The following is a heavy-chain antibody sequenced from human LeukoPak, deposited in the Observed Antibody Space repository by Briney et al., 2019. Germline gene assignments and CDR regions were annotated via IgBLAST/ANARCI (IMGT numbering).Heavy chain of an antibody. CDR1: GFTFSNYA. D-gene: IGHD2-2*01. V-gene: IGHV3-30*04. J-gene: IGHJ6*03. CDR2: ISYDGNNK. CDR3: AKDEVVPAATFLYYMDV. Sequence: GGSLRLSCAASGFTFSNYAMHWVRQAPGKGLEWVAVISYDGNNKYYADSVKGRFTISRDNSKNTLYLQMNSLRAEDTAVYYCAKDEVVPAATFLYYMDVWGKGTTVTVSS.